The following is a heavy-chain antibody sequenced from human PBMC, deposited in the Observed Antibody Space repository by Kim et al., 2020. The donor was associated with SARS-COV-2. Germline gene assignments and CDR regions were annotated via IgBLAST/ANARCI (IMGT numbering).Heavy chain of an antibody. CDR3: AKSFSGSYFGYDS. Sequence: GGSLRLSCAASGFTFNTYGMHWVRQAPGKGLEWVAVISYEGSNKYYADSVKGRFTISRDNSKNTLYLQMNSLRIEDTAVYYCAKSFSGSYFGYDSWGQGTLVTVSS. CDR2: ISYEGSNK. D-gene: IGHD1-26*01. V-gene: IGHV3-30*18. CDR1: GFTFNTYG. J-gene: IGHJ4*02.